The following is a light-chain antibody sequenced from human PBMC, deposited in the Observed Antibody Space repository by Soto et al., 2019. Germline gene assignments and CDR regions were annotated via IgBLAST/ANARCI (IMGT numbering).Light chain of an antibody. CDR2: AAS. Sequence: ANQRALRTFALPSSVGDTVPIPCGASQDIKNDVAWYQQKPVKAPKLLIYAASSLQSGVPSRFSGSGSGTDFTPTVSSLQPDDFATYYCLQNYNYPCTLGQGTKVDI. V-gene: IGKV1-6*01. CDR1: QDIKND. J-gene: IGKJ2*02. CDR3: LQNYNYPCT.